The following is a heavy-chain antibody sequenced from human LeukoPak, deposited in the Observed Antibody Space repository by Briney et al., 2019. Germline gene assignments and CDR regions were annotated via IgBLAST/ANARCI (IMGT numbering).Heavy chain of an antibody. Sequence: ASVKVSCKASGYTFTSYGISWVRQAPGQGLEWMGWISAYNGNTNYAQKLQGRVTMTTDTSTSTAYMELRSLRSDDTAVYYCARGNLYNWNDGRFDYWSQGTLVTVSS. CDR3: ARGNLYNWNDGRFDY. V-gene: IGHV1-18*01. J-gene: IGHJ4*02. CDR2: ISAYNGNT. CDR1: GYTFTSYG. D-gene: IGHD1-1*01.